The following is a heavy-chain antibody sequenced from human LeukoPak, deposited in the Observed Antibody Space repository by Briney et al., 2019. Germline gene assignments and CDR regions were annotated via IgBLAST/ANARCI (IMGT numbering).Heavy chain of an antibody. CDR3: ARHRRYSYGYDYFDY. CDR1: GGSISSSSYY. Sequence: SETLSLTCTVSGGSISSSSYYWGWIRQPPAKGLEWIGRIYYSGSTYYNPSLKSRVTISVDTSKNQFSLKLSSVTAADTAVYYCARHRRYSYGYDYFDYWGQGTLVTVSS. CDR2: IYYSGST. D-gene: IGHD5-18*01. V-gene: IGHV4-39*01. J-gene: IGHJ4*02.